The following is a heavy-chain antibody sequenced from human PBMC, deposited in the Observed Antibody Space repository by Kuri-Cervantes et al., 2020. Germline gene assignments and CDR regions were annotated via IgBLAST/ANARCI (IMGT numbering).Heavy chain of an antibody. CDR1: GGSISSSSNY. J-gene: IGHJ6*02. V-gene: IGHV4-39*01. D-gene: IGHD2-2*01. Sequence: GSLRLSCTVSGGSISSSSNYWGWIRQPPGKGLEWIGSIYYSGSTYYNPSLKSRVTISVDTSKNQFSLKLSSVTAADTAVYYCARTRSNSAAISGRTPNYYYGMDVWGQGTTVTVSS. CDR2: IYYSGST. CDR3: ARTRSNSAAISGRTPNYYYGMDV.